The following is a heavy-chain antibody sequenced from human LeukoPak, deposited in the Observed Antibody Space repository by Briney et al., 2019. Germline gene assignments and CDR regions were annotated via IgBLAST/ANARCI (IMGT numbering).Heavy chain of an antibody. CDR3: ARVRSVGATATIDY. CDR2: IYYSGST. Sequence: SETLSLTCTVSGGSISSSSYYWGWIRQPPGKGLEWIGSIYYSGSTYYNPSLKSRVTISVDTSKNQFSLKLSSVTAADTAVYYCARVRSVGATATIDYWGQGTLVTVSS. CDR1: GGSISSSSYY. D-gene: IGHD1-26*01. J-gene: IGHJ4*02. V-gene: IGHV4-39*07.